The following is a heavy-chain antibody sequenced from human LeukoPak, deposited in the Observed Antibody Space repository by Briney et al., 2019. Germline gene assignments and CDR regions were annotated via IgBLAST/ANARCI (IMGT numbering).Heavy chain of an antibody. CDR2: ISSSSSTI. CDR3: ARDRGTIFGVVSDAFDI. CDR1: GFTSSSYS. Sequence: GGSLRLSCAASGFTSSSYSMNWVRQAPGKGLEWVSYISSSSSTIYYADSVKGRFTISRDNAKNSLYLQMNSLRAEDTAVYYCARDRGTIFGVVSDAFDIWGQGTMVTVSS. V-gene: IGHV3-48*01. J-gene: IGHJ3*02. D-gene: IGHD3-3*01.